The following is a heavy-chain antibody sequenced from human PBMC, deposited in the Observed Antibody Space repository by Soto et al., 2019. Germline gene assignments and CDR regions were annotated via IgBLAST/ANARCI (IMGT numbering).Heavy chain of an antibody. CDR3: ARDNDVVVPAAVPFDP. CDR1: GFTFSSYS. J-gene: IGHJ5*02. Sequence: PGGSLRLSCAASGFTFSSYSMNWVRQAPGKGLEWVSSISSSSSYIYYADSVKGRFTISRDNAKNSLYLQMNSLRAEDTAVYYCARDNDVVVPAAVPFDPWGQGTLVTVSS. D-gene: IGHD2-2*01. CDR2: ISSSSSYI. V-gene: IGHV3-21*01.